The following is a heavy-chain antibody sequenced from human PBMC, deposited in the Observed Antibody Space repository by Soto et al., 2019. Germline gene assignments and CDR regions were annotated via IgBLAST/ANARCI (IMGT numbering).Heavy chain of an antibody. CDR2: MSYAGTYK. V-gene: IGHV3-30*18. Sequence: LRLSCAVSGFTFSDYGMHWVRQAPGKGLEWVAVMSYAGTYKYYADSVKGRFTISRDLSGNTLFLQMNSLRLEDTAVYFCAKEMYPRTVLDSSSPWGDYWGQGTLVTVSS. CDR1: GFTFSDYG. J-gene: IGHJ4*02. CDR3: AKEMYPRTVLDSSSPWGDY. D-gene: IGHD6-6*01.